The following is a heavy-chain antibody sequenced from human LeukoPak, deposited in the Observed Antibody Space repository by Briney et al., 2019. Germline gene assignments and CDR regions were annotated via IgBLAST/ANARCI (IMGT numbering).Heavy chain of an antibody. V-gene: IGHV3-48*01. CDR2: ISSSSSTI. D-gene: IGHD6-19*01. J-gene: IGHJ4*02. CDR3: ARGKNSGWPYYFDY. CDR1: GFTFSSYS. Sequence: PGGSLRLSCAASGFTFSSYSMNWVRQAPGKGLEWVPYISSSSSTIYYADSVKGRFTISRDNAKNSLYLQMNSLRAEDTAVYYCARGKNSGWPYYFDYWGQGTLVTVSS.